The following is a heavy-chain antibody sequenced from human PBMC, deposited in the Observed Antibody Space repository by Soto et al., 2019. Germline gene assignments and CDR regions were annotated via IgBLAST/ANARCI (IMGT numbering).Heavy chain of an antibody. CDR2: VSYDGKNK. CDR3: ARQDYFDRGALDY. Sequence: PGGSLRLSCEASAFTSSKFVMHWVRQAPGKGLEWVAIVSYDGKNKQYAKSVKGRFTISRDNSKNTLYLQMNSLRGDDTAVYYCARQDYFDRGALDYWGQGTLVTVSS. J-gene: IGHJ4*02. V-gene: IGHV3-30*04. D-gene: IGHD3-22*01. CDR1: AFTSSKFV.